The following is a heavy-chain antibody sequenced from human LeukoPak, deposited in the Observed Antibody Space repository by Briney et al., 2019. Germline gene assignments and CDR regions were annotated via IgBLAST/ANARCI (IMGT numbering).Heavy chain of an antibody. D-gene: IGHD6-19*01. CDR2: ISSSGSTI. CDR3: ARDNGGWYPKTDYFDY. J-gene: IGHJ4*02. CDR1: GFTFSDYY. V-gene: IGHV3-11*04. Sequence: PGGSLRLSCAASGFTFSDYYMSWIRQAPGKGLEWVSYISSSGSTIYYADSVKGRFTISRDSAKNSLYLQMNSLRAEDTAVYYCARDNGGWYPKTDYFDYWGQGTLVTVSS.